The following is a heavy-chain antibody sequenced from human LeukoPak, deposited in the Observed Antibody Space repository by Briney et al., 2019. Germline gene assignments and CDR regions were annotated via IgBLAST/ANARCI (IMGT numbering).Heavy chain of an antibody. Sequence: PGGSLRLSCAASGFTFSSYAMSWVRQAPGKGLEWVSTISGGGDSTFYGDSVKGRFTISRDNSKNTLYLQMSSLRAEDAAVYYCARDRAQGFTAFTSMVDYWGQGTLVTVSS. CDR2: ISGGGDST. CDR1: GFTFSSYA. V-gene: IGHV3-23*01. J-gene: IGHJ4*02. D-gene: IGHD3-3*01. CDR3: ARDRAQGFTAFTSMVDY.